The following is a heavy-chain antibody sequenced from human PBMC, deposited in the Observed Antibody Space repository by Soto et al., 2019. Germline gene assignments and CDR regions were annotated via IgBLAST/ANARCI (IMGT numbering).Heavy chain of an antibody. V-gene: IGHV2-5*02. CDR2: IYWDDDA. CDR1: GFSLTTNGVG. Sequence: QITLKESGPTMVKPTQTLTLTCTFSGFSLTTNGVGVGWIRQPPGKALEWLGLIYWDDDARYSPTLKSRLTISKDISKSQVVLTLTDMDPVGAATYFCVHHVTGGSFDVWGQGSRVTVSS. J-gene: IGHJ3*01. CDR3: VHHVTGGSFDV. D-gene: IGHD4-4*01.